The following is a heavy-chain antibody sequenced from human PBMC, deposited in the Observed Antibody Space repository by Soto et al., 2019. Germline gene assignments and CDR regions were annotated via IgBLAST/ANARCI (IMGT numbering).Heavy chain of an antibody. J-gene: IGHJ5*02. CDR2: IYYSGST. D-gene: IGHD4-4*01. CDR3: ASSVTTGVRSWFDP. Sequence: NPSETLSLTCTVSGGSISSYYWSWIRQPPGKGLEWIGYIYYSGSTNYNPSLKSRVTISVDTSKNQFSLKLSSVTAADTAVYYCASSVTTGVRSWFDPWGQGTLVTVSS. V-gene: IGHV4-59*01. CDR1: GGSISSYY.